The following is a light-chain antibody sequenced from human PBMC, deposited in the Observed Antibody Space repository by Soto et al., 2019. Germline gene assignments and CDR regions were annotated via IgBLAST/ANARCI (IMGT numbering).Light chain of an antibody. Sequence: MATISCKSSQNVFYRSNNKNYLALYQQKPGQPPKLLIYWASTRESGVPDRFSGSGSGTDFTLTISSLQAADVAVYYCQQYYRTPLTFGGGTKVDIK. CDR3: QQYYRTPLT. J-gene: IGKJ4*01. CDR1: QNVFYRSNNKNY. V-gene: IGKV4-1*01. CDR2: WAS.